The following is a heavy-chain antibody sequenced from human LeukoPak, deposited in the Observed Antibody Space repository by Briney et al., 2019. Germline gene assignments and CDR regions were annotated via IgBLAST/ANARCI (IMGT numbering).Heavy chain of an antibody. CDR2: ISYDGSNK. CDR1: GFTFSSYA. Sequence: GGSLRLSCAASGFTFSSYAMHWVRQAPGKGLEWVAVISYDGSNKYYAGSVKGRFTISRDNSKNTLYLQMNSLRAEDTAVYYCARGNYDSSGYYYFWTSGPHDAFDIWGQGTMVTVSS. J-gene: IGHJ3*02. D-gene: IGHD3-22*01. CDR3: ARGNYDSSGYYYFWTSGPHDAFDI. V-gene: IGHV3-30*04.